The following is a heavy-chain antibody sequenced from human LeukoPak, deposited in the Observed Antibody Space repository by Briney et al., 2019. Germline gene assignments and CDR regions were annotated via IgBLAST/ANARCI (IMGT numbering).Heavy chain of an antibody. CDR1: GGTFISYA. Sequence: SVKVSCKASGGTFISYAISWVRQAPGQGLEWMGGIIPIFGTANYAQKFQGRVTITADESTSTAYMELSSLRSEDTAVYYCARQAHDCSGGSCYPASYYFDYWGQGTLVTVSS. J-gene: IGHJ4*02. CDR3: ARQAHDCSGGSCYPASYYFDY. V-gene: IGHV1-69*13. CDR2: IIPIFGTA. D-gene: IGHD2-15*01.